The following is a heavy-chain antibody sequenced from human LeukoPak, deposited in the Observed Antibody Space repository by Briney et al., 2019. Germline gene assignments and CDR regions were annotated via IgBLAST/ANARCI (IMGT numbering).Heavy chain of an antibody. Sequence: SVKVSCKDSGGTFGDSDYAVSWVRQAPGQGLEWVGRIIPILGIANYAQKFQGRVTITADKSTSTAYMELSSLKSEDTAVYYCARNLRLAACTDYFDYWGQGTLVTVSS. CDR3: ARNLRLAACTDYFDY. CDR2: IIPILGIA. CDR1: GGTFGDSDYA. D-gene: IGHD6-13*01. J-gene: IGHJ4*02. V-gene: IGHV1-69*04.